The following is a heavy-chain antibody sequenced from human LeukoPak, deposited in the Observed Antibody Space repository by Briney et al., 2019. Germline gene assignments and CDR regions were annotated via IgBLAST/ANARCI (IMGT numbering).Heavy chain of an antibody. CDR1: GGSISCYY. CDR3: ARDLGGTYFDY. D-gene: IGHD1-26*01. Sequence: PSETLSLTRTVSGGSISCYYRVWIRQPPGKGLEWIGSIHFSGSTNYNPSPRSRVTISVATSKNQLSLKLSSVTAADTAVYYCARDLGGTYFDYWGQGTLVTVSS. CDR2: IHFSGST. V-gene: IGHV4-59*01. J-gene: IGHJ4*02.